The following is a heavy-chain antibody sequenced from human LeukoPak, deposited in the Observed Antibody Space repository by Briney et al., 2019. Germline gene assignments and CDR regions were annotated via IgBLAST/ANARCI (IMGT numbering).Heavy chain of an antibody. CDR3: ARDKVVPAALRYYYYGMDV. V-gene: IGHV3-48*03. J-gene: IGHJ6*02. CDR1: GFTFSSYE. CDR2: ISSSGSTI. Sequence: GGSLRLSCAASGFTFSSYEMNWVRQAPGKGLEWVSYISSSGSTIYYADSVKGRFTISRDNAKNSLYLQMNSLRAEDTAVYYCARDKVVPAALRYYYYGMDVWGQGTTVTVSS. D-gene: IGHD2-2*01.